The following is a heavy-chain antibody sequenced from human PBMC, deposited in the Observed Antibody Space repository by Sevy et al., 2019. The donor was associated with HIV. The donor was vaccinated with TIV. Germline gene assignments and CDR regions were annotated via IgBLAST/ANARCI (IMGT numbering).Heavy chain of an antibody. CDR1: VGSISSSTYY. CDR3: ARAKGITGTTNYFDP. D-gene: IGHD1-7*01. V-gene: IGHV4-39*01. J-gene: IGHJ5*02. Sequence: SDTLSLTCTVSVGSISSSTYYWGWIRQPPGKGLEWIGSIYYTGITYYNPSLKSRVTISVDTSKNQFSLKLSSVTATDTAVYYCARAKGITGTTNYFDPWGQGTLVTVSS. CDR2: IYYTGIT.